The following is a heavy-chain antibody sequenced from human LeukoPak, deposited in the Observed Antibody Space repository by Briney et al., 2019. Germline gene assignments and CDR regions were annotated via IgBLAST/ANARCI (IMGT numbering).Heavy chain of an antibody. CDR2: ISSSGSYI. J-gene: IGHJ4*02. Sequence: GGSLRLSCAASGFTFSLYSITWARQTPGRGLEWVSSISSSGSYIYYADSVKGRFTVSRDNAKNSLSLQMNSLRAEDTAVYYCARGGHDGTYYLSYWGQGTLVTVSS. V-gene: IGHV3-21*01. D-gene: IGHD1-26*01. CDR1: GFTFSLYS. CDR3: ARGGHDGTYYLSY.